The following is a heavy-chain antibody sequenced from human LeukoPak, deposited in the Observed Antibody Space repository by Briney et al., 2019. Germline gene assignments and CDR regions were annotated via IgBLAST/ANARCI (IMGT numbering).Heavy chain of an antibody. J-gene: IGHJ4*02. D-gene: IGHD1-7*01. V-gene: IGHV1-2*06. CDR3: ARDLSSTANWELDY. Sequence: ASVKVSCKTSGYTFTDYFCHWVRQAPGPGLEWMGRINLNSGVIEYAQQSQGRVTMTRDKSISTAYMELSRLTSDDTAVYYCARDLSSTANWELDYWGQGTLVTVSS. CDR2: INLNSGVI. CDR1: GYTFTDYF.